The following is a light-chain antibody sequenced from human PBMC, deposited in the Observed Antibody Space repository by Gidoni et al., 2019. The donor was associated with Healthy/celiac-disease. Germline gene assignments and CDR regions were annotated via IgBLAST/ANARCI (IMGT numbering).Light chain of an antibody. CDR3: SSYTSSSTLVV. J-gene: IGLJ2*01. V-gene: IGLV2-14*03. CDR1: RSDVGGYNY. Sequence: QSALTQTASGSGSPGQSITISCTGTRSDVGGYNYVSWYQQHPGQAPKLMIYDVSNRPSGVSNRFSGSKSGNTASLTISGLQAEDEADYYCSSYTSSSTLVVFGGGTKLTVL. CDR2: DVS.